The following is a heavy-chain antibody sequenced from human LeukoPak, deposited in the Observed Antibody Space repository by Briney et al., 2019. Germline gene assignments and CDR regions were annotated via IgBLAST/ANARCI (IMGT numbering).Heavy chain of an antibody. CDR1: GGSFSGYY. CDR2: INHSGST. D-gene: IGHD3-10*01. CDR3: ARRKTYYYGSGSYQSWFDP. V-gene: IGHV4-34*01. J-gene: IGHJ5*02. Sequence: SETLSLTCAVYGGSFSGYYRSWIRQPPGKGLEWIGEINHSGSTNYNPSLKSRVTISVDTSKNQFSLKLSSVTAADTAVYYCARRKTYYYGSGSYQSWFDPWGQGTLVTVSS.